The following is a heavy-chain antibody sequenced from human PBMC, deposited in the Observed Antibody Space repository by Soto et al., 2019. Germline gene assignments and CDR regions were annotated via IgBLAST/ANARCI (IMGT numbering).Heavy chain of an antibody. CDR2: IIPIFGTA. V-gene: IGHV1-69*12. CDR1: GGTFSSYA. CDR3: ARHSSPEWLVTDY. Sequence: QVQLVQSGAEVKKPGSSVKVSCKASGGTFSSYAISWVRQAPGQGLEWMGGIIPIFGTANYAQKFQGRVTITADESTRTADMELGSLRSEDTAVYYCARHSSPEWLVTDYWGQGTLVTVSS. D-gene: IGHD6-19*01. J-gene: IGHJ4*02.